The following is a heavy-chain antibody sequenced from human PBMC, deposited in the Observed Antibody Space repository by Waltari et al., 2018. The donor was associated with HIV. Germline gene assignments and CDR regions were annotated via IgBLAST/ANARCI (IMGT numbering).Heavy chain of an antibody. CDR3: ARSRVGYYYGSGSYRYFDY. CDR1: GGSFSGSA. CDR2: INHSGST. D-gene: IGHD3-10*01. J-gene: IGHJ4*02. V-gene: IGHV4-34*01. Sequence: QVQLQQWGARLLTPSETLSLTCAVYGGSFSGSAATCYAQPPGKGLEWIGEINHSGSTNYNPSLKSRVTISVDTSKNQFSLKLSSVTAADTAVYYCARSRVGYYYGSGSYRYFDYWGQGTLVTVSS.